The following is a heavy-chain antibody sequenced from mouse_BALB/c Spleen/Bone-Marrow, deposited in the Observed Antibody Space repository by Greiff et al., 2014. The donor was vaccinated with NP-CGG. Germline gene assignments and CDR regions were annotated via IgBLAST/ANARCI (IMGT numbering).Heavy chain of an antibody. Sequence: DVKLVESGGDLVKPGGSLKLSCAASGFTFSNYGMSWVRQTPDKRLEWVATISSVGSYTYYSDSVKGRFTISRDNAKNTLFLQMSSLKSEDTAMYYCARRGTGTGSYYFDYWGQGTTLTVSS. V-gene: IGHV5-6*02. CDR2: ISSVGSYT. D-gene: IGHD4-1*01. J-gene: IGHJ2*01. CDR3: ARRGTGTGSYYFDY. CDR1: GFTFSNYG.